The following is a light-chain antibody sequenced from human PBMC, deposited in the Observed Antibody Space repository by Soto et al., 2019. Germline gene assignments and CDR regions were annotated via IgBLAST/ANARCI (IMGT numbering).Light chain of an antibody. CDR2: EVS. CDR3: SSYTSSNTLVV. V-gene: IGLV2-14*01. CDR1: SSDVGGYNY. Sequence: QSALTQPASVSGSPGQSITISCTGTSSDVGGYNYVSWYQQHPGKAPKLMIYEVSNRPSGVSNRFSGSKSGNTASLTISGLQGEDEADYYCSSYTSSNTLVVFGGGTKVTVL. J-gene: IGLJ2*01.